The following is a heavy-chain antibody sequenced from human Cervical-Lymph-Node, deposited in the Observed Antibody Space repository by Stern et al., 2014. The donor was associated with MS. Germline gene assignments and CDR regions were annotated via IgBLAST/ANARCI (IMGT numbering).Heavy chain of an antibody. J-gene: IGHJ4*02. CDR2: IYYSGST. CDR1: GGSISSGGYY. D-gene: IGHD2-21*02. V-gene: IGHV4-31*03. Sequence: QVQLQESGPGLVKPSQTLSLTCTVSGGSISSGGYYWSWIRQHPGKGLEWIGYIYYSGSTYYNPSLKSRLTISVDTSKNQFSVKLSSVTAADTAVYYCARVENCGGACYPPRSFDFWGQGTLVTVSS. CDR3: ARVENCGGACYPPRSFDF.